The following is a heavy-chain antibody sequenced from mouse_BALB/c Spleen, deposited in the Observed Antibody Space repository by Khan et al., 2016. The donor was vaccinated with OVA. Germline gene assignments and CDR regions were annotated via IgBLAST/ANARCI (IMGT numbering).Heavy chain of an antibody. V-gene: IGHV1-20*02. CDR1: GYSFTGYF. Sequence: VQLQQSGPELVKPGASVKISCKASGYSFTGYFMNWVMQSHGKRLEWIGRINPHIGETFYNQKFKDKATLTVDESSSTAHMELRSLASEASAVYYCARKNGSDFDYWGQGTTLTVSS. CDR3: ARKNGSDFDY. CDR2: INPHIGET. J-gene: IGHJ2*01. D-gene: IGHD1-1*01.